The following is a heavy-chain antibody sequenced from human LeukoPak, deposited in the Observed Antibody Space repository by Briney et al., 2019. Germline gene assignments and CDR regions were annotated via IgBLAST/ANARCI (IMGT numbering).Heavy chain of an antibody. CDR2: ISASGGST. D-gene: IGHD5-24*01. CDR3: ARDLEMATILDY. CDR1: GFTFSSSA. V-gene: IGHV3-23*01. J-gene: IGHJ4*02. Sequence: GGSLRLSCAASGFTFSSSAMSWVRQVPGKGLEWVSGISASGGSTNYADSVKGRFTISRDNSKNTLYLQMNSLRAEDTAVYYCARDLEMATILDYWGQGTLVTVSS.